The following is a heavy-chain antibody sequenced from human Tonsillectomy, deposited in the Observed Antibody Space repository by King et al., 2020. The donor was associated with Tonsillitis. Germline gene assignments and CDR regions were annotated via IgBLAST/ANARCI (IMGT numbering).Heavy chain of an antibody. V-gene: IGHV2-26*01. CDR3: ARIRVTMVRGVIYYYYYGMDV. Sequence: VTLKESGPVLVKPPETLTLTCTVSGFSLSNARMGVSWIRQPPGKALEWLAHIFSNDEKSYSTSLKSRLTISKDTSKSQVVLTMTNMDPVDTATYYCARIRVTMVRGVIYYYYYGMDVWGQGTTVTVSS. CDR2: IFSNDEK. J-gene: IGHJ6*02. D-gene: IGHD3-10*01. CDR1: GFSLSNARMG.